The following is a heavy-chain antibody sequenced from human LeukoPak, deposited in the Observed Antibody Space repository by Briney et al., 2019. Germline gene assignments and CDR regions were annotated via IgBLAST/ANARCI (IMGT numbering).Heavy chain of an antibody. D-gene: IGHD3-3*01. Sequence: GGSLRLSCAASGFTLRTYAMSWVRQAPGKGLEWVSAISGSDGSTYYADFVKGRFTISRDNSKNTLYLQMNSLRAEDTAVYYCAKERGLRFLEWFFDYWGQGTLVTVSS. V-gene: IGHV3-23*01. J-gene: IGHJ4*02. CDR1: GFTLRTYA. CDR2: ISGSDGST. CDR3: AKERGLRFLEWFFDY.